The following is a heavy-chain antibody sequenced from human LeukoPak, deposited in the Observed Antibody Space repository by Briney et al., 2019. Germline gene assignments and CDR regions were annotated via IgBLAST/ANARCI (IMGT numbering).Heavy chain of an antibody. CDR3: ARLLFRGGVGALDY. D-gene: IGHD1-26*01. V-gene: IGHV4-59*01. J-gene: IGHJ4*02. CDR1: GGSISSYY. CDR2: IHYSGST. Sequence: NSSETLSLTCTVSGGSISSYYWSWIRQPPGKGLEWIGYIHYSGSTNYNPSLKSRVTISVDTSKNQFSLKLSSVTAADTAVYYCARLLFRGGVGALDYWGQGTLVTVSS.